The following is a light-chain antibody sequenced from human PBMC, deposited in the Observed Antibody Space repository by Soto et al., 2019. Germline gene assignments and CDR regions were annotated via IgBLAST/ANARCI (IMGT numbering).Light chain of an antibody. CDR2: STR. J-gene: IGLJ3*02. CDR1: SASVSTTYY. Sequence: TVVTQEPSFSVSPGGTVTLTCGLNSASVSTTYYPSWYQQTPGQAPRTLIYSTRIRSSGVPDRFSGSILGNKAALTITGAQADDESDYYCVLYMGRGISVFGGGTKLTVL. V-gene: IGLV8-61*01. CDR3: VLYMGRGISV.